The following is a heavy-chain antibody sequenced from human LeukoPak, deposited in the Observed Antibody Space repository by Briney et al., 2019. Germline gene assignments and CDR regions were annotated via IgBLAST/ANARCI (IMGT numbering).Heavy chain of an antibody. CDR2: IIPIFGTA. V-gene: IGHV1-69*13. CDR1: GGTFSSYA. Sequence: ASVKVSCKASGGTFSSYAISWVRQAPGQGLEWMGGIIPIFGTANYAQKFQGRVTITADESTSTAYMELSSLRSEDTAVYYCARAPGYCSSTSCYATYYFDYWGQGTLVTVSS. D-gene: IGHD2-2*01. CDR3: ARAPGYCSSTSCYATYYFDY. J-gene: IGHJ4*02.